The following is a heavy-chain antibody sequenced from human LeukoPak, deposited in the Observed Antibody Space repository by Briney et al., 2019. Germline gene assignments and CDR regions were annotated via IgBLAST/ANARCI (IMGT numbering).Heavy chain of an antibody. D-gene: IGHD6-19*01. CDR3: AKESAEVAVAGTDYYYYGMDV. CDR2: ISYDRSNK. CDR1: GFTFSSYG. V-gene: IGHV3-30*18. Sequence: GGSLRLSCAASGFTFSSYGMHWVRQAPGKGLEWVAVISYDRSNKYYADSVKGRFTISRDNSKNTLYLQMNSLRAEDTAVYYCAKESAEVAVAGTDYYYYGMDVWGQGTTVTVSS. J-gene: IGHJ6*02.